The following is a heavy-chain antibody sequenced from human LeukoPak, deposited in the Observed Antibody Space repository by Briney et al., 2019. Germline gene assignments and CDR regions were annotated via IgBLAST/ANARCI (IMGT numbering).Heavy chain of an antibody. D-gene: IGHD6-19*01. J-gene: IGHJ4*02. CDR3: ARVVAGYYFDF. CDR2: ISTGGSIT. CDR1: GFSFSGYE. V-gene: IGHV3-48*03. Sequence: PPGGSLRLSCAASGFSFSGYEMNWVRQAPGKGLEWISHISTGGSITYYADSVKGRFTISRDNAKNSLYLQMSSLRAEDTALYYCARVVAGYYFDFWGQGTLATVSS.